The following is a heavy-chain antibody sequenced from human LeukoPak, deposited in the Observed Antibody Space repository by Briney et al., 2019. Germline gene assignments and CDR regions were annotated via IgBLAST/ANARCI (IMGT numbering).Heavy chain of an antibody. D-gene: IGHD3-9*01. J-gene: IGHJ6*03. CDR3: AKVAPYDIFLHYYYMDV. V-gene: IGHV3-23*01. CDR1: GFTFSSYG. CDR2: ISGSGGST. Sequence: GGTLILSCAASGFTFSSYGMSWVRQAPGKGLEWVSAISGSGGSTYYADSVKGRFTISRDNSKNTLYLQMNSLRAEDTAVYYCAKVAPYDIFLHYYYMDVWGKGTTVTISS.